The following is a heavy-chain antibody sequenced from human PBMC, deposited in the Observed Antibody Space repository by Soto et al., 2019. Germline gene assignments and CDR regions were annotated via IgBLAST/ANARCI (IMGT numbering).Heavy chain of an antibody. V-gene: IGHV4-4*07. D-gene: IGHD6-13*01. CDR1: GGSISSYY. CDR2: IYTSGST. Sequence: LSLTCTVSGGSISSYYWSWIRQPAGKGLEWIGRIYTSGSTNYNPSLKSRVTMSVDTSKNQFSLKLSSVTAADTAVYYCARDRVEQQLVFYYYYYGMDVWGQGTTVTV. J-gene: IGHJ6*02. CDR3: ARDRVEQQLVFYYYYYGMDV.